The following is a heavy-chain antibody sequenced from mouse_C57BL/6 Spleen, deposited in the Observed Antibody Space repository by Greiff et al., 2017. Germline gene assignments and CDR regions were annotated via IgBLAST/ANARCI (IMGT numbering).Heavy chain of an antibody. Sequence: QVQLKESGAELVRPGASVTLSCKASGYTFTDYEMHWVKQTPVHGLEWIGAIDPETGGTAYNQKFKGKAILTADKSSSTAYMELRSLTSEDSAVYYCTRDGYYVGFAYWGQGTLVTVSA. CDR1: GYTFTDYE. D-gene: IGHD2-3*01. CDR2: IDPETGGT. V-gene: IGHV1-15*01. CDR3: TRDGYYVGFAY. J-gene: IGHJ3*01.